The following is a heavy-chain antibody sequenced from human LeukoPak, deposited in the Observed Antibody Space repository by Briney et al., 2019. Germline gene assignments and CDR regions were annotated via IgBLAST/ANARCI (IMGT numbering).Heavy chain of an antibody. CDR1: GFTFSSYA. Sequence: GGSLRLSCAASGFTFSSYAMSWVRQAPGKGLEWVSAISGSGGSTYYADSVKGRFTISRDNSKNTLYLQMNSLRVEDTAVYYCARGDSRGFYYSTFAYWGQGTLVTVSS. D-gene: IGHD3-22*01. J-gene: IGHJ4*02. CDR3: ARGDSRGFYYSTFAY. V-gene: IGHV3-23*01. CDR2: ISGSGGST.